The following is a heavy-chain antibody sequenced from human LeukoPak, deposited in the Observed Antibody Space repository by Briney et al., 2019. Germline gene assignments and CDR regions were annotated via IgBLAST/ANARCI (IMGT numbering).Heavy chain of an antibody. CDR2: ISSSGSTI. Sequence: GGSLRLSCAASGFAFSDYYMSWIRQPPGKGLEWVSFISSSGSTIYYADSVKGQFTISRDNARNSLYLQMNSLRAEDTAIYYCARDYEAGAIDYWGQGTLVTVSS. CDR3: ARDYEAGAIDY. CDR1: GFAFSDYY. J-gene: IGHJ4*02. V-gene: IGHV3-11*01. D-gene: IGHD1-26*01.